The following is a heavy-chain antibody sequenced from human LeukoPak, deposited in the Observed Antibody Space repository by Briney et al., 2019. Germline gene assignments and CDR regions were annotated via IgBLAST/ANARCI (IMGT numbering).Heavy chain of an antibody. Sequence: ASVNVSCKASGGTFSSYAISGVRQAPRQGLEWMGRIILILGIANYAQNFQGRVPHTADKATSPAYTEMSSLRPEDPAVYYCASSLDTAMLLYWGQGTLVTVSS. V-gene: IGHV1-69*04. D-gene: IGHD5-18*01. CDR2: IILILGIA. CDR1: GGTFSSYA. CDR3: ASSLDTAMLLY. J-gene: IGHJ4*02.